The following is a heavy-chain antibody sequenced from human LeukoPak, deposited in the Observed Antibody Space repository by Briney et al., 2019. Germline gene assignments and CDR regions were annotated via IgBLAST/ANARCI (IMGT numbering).Heavy chain of an antibody. Sequence: PSETLSLTCAVYGGSFSGYYWSWIRQPPGKGLEWIGEINHSGSTNYNPSLKSRVTISVDTSKNQFSLKLSSVTAADTAVYYCAIQNEMATINWGQGTLVTVSS. D-gene: IGHD5-24*01. V-gene: IGHV4-34*01. CDR2: INHSGST. J-gene: IGHJ4*02. CDR1: GGSFSGYY. CDR3: AIQNEMATIN.